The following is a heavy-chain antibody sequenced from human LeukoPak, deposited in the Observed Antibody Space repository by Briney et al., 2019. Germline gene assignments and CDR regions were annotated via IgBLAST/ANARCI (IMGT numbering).Heavy chain of an antibody. CDR3: SNTNRIQFFYYAYY. CDR2: IKKDGSER. V-gene: IGHV3-7*03. Sequence: PGGSLRLSCAASGFTFRRYAMSWVRQAPGKGLEWVANIKKDGSERYYVDSVKGRFTISRDNAKNSLYLQMNSLRAEDTAVYYCSNTNRIQFFYYAYYWGQGTLVTVSA. D-gene: IGHD5-18*01. CDR1: GFTFRRYA. J-gene: IGHJ4*02.